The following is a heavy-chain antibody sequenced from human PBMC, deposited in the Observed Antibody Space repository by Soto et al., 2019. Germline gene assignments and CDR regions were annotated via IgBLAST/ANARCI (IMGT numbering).Heavy chain of an antibody. J-gene: IGHJ5*02. Sequence: ASVKVSCKASGYTFSRYGISWVRQAPGQGLEWMGWIRVYNGNTKYAQKVQDRVTMTTDTSTSTAYMELRSLRSDDTAVYYCARKEDYGGRWFDPWGQGTLVTVSS. CDR2: IRVYNGNT. CDR1: GYTFSRYG. D-gene: IGHD4-17*01. CDR3: ARKEDYGGRWFDP. V-gene: IGHV1-18*04.